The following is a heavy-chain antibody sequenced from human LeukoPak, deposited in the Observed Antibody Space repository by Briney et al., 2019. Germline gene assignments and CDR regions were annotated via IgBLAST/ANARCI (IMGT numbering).Heavy chain of an antibody. CDR2: INHSGST. V-gene: IGHV4-34*01. J-gene: IGHJ6*03. CDR1: GGSFSGYY. D-gene: IGHD3-3*01. Sequence: SETLSLTCAVYGGSFSGYYWSWIRQPPGKGLEWIGEINHSGSTNYNPSLKSRVTISVHTSKNQFSLKLSSVTAADTAVYYCARGLHDKHWSAFRYMDVWGKGTTVTVSS. CDR3: ARGLHDKHWSAFRYMDV.